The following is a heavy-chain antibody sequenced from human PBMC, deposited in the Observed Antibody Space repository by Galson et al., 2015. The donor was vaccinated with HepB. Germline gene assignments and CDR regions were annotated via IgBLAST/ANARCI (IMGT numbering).Heavy chain of an antibody. CDR1: GFTFSSYW. V-gene: IGHV3-7*01. Sequence: SLRLSCAASGFTFSSYWMSWVRQAPGKGLEWVANIKQDGSEKYYVDSVKGRFTISRDNAKNSLYLQMNSLRAEDTAVYYCARDGGIVGAIIHAFDIWGQGTMVTVSS. CDR3: ARDGGIVGAIIHAFDI. J-gene: IGHJ3*02. CDR2: IKQDGSEK. D-gene: IGHD1-26*01.